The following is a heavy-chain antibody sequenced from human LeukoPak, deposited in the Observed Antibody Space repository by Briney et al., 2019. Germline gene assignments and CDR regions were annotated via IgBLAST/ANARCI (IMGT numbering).Heavy chain of an antibody. D-gene: IGHD6-19*01. CDR1: GGSFSSSTYY. V-gene: IGHV4-61*01. CDR3: ARYSSSGLEY. CDR2: IYYSGST. Sequence: SETLSLTCTVSGGSFSSSTYYWGWIRQPPGKGLEWIGHIYYSGSTSYNPSLKSRVTISVDTSKNQFSLKLSSVTAADTAVYYCARYSSSGLEYWGQGTLVTVSS. J-gene: IGHJ4*02.